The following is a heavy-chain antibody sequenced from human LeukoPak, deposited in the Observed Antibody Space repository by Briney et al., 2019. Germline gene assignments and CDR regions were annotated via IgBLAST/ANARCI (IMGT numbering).Heavy chain of an antibody. CDR1: GYTFTGYY. V-gene: IGHV1-2*02. Sequence: ASVKVSCKASGYTFTGYYMHWVRQAPEQGLEWMGWINPNSGSTKYAQKFQGRVTMTRDTSISTAYMELSRLRSDDSAVFYCARQADNNWFDSWGQGTLVTVSS. CDR2: INPNSGST. CDR3: ARQADNNWFDS. D-gene: IGHD2-15*01. J-gene: IGHJ5*01.